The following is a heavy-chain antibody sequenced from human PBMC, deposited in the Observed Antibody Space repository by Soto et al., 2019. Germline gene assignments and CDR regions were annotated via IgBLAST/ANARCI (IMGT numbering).Heavy chain of an antibody. CDR2: ISAYNGNT. J-gene: IGHJ4*02. Sequence: ASVKVSCKASGYTFTSYSMHWVRQAPGQRLEWMGWISAYNGNTNYAQKLQGRVTMTTDTSTSTAYMELRSLRSDDTAVYYCAVSGYSYGPAVYWGQGTLVTVSS. D-gene: IGHD5-18*01. CDR1: GYTFTSYS. V-gene: IGHV1-18*01. CDR3: AVSGYSYGPAVY.